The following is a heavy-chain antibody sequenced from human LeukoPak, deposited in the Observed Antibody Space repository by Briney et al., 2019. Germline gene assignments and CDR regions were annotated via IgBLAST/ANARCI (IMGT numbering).Heavy chain of an antibody. V-gene: IGHV1-69*13. CDR3: ARALYDILTGYYYYYYYGMDV. Sequence: SVKVSCKASGGTFSSYAISWVRQAPGQGLEWMGGIIPIFGTANYAQKFQGRVTITADEPTSTAYMELSSLRSEDTAVYYCARALYDILTGYYYYYYYGMDVWGQGTTVTVSS. D-gene: IGHD3-9*01. CDR1: GGTFSSYA. J-gene: IGHJ6*02. CDR2: IIPIFGTA.